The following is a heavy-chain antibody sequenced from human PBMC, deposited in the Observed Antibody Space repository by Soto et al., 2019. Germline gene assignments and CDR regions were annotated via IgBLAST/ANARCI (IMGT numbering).Heavy chain of an antibody. CDR1: GFTFSSYV. D-gene: IGHD6-19*01. J-gene: IGHJ4*02. V-gene: IGHV3-23*01. CDR2: IGGTDGTT. CDR3: AKRNDGSAWPYYFDS. Sequence: GGSLRLSCAASGFTFSSYVMGWVRQAPGKGLEWVSAIGGTDGTTYYADSAKGRFTISRDNSKSTLYLQMSSLRAEDTAIYYCAKRNDGSAWPYYFDSWGQGTLVTAPQ.